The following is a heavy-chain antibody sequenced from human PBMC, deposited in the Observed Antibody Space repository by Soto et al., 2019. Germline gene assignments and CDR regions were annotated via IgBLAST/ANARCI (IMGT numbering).Heavy chain of an antibody. CDR1: GGSISSYY. D-gene: IGHD7-27*01. J-gene: IGHJ3*02. V-gene: IGHV4-59*01. CDR3: ARGGGSGDTAFDI. CDR2: IYYSGST. Sequence: SETLSLTCTVSGGSISSYYWSWIRQPPGKGLEWIGYIYYSGSTNYNPSLKSRVTISVDTSNNQFSLKLSSVTAADTAVYYCARGGGSGDTAFDIWGQGTMVTVSS.